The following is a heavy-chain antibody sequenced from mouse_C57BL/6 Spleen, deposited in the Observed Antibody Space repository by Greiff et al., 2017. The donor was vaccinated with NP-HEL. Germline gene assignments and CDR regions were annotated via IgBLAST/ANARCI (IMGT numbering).Heavy chain of an antibody. D-gene: IGHD2-2*01. CDR3: TREQYYGYDYAMDY. J-gene: IGHJ4*01. V-gene: IGHV5-9-1*02. CDR2: ISSGGDYI. Sequence: EVKLVESGEGLVKPGGSLKLSCAASGFTFSSYAMSWVRQTPEKRLEWVAYISSGGDYIYYADTVKGRFTISRDNARNTLYLQMSSLKSEDTAMYYCTREQYYGYDYAMDYWGQGTSVTVSS. CDR1: GFTFSSYA.